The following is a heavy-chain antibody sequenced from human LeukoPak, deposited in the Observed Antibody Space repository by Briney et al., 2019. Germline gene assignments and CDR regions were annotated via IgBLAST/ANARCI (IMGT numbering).Heavy chain of an antibody. CDR1: GYSISSGYY. J-gene: IGHJ2*01. CDR2: IYHSGST. Sequence: SETLSLTCTVSGYSISSGYYWGWIRQPPGKRLEWIGSIYHSGSTYYNPSLKSRVTISVDTSKNQFSLKLSSVTAADTAVYYCARDTRSASAPTPDL. CDR3: ARDTRSASAPTPDL. V-gene: IGHV4-38-2*02. D-gene: IGHD3-3*01.